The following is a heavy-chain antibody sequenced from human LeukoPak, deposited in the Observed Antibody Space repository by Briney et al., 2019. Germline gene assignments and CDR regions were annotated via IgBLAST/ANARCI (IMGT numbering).Heavy chain of an antibody. V-gene: IGHV4-34*01. D-gene: IGHD3-9*01. CDR1: GGSFSGYY. Sequence: SETLSLTCAVYGGSFSGYYWSWIRQPPGKGLEWIGEINHSGSTNYNPSLKSRVTISVDTSKNQFSLKLSSVTAADTAVYYCARGSKLRYFDWLPQKGWFDPWGRGTLVTVSS. J-gene: IGHJ5*02. CDR2: INHSGST. CDR3: ARGSKLRYFDWLPQKGWFDP.